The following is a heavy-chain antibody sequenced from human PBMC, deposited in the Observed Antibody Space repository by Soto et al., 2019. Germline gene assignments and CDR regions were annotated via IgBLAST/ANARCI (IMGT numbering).Heavy chain of an antibody. CDR3: ASDRNLETSAWARDY. Sequence: QVQLVQSGAEVKKPGAAVEVSCKASGYTFTSHYVHWVRQAPGQGLEWMGLINANSGTTSYAQKFQGRVTMTRDTSTSTVYMELSSLRFEDTAVYYCASDRNLETSAWARDYWGQGTLVTVSS. CDR1: GYTFTSHY. CDR2: INANSGTT. V-gene: IGHV1-46*03. J-gene: IGHJ4*02. D-gene: IGHD6-19*01.